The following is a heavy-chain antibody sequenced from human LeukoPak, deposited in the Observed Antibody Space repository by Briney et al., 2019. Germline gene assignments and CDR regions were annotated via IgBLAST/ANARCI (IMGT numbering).Heavy chain of an antibody. CDR3: AKGFDFWRGLYYFDH. CDR2: ISGSGGVT. D-gene: IGHD3-3*01. Sequence: GGSLRLSCTASGITFTSHGLSWVRQAPGKGLEWVSSISGSGGVTLYADSVKGRFAISRDNSKSTVYLQMNRLRAEDTAVYYCAKGFDFWRGLYYFDHWGRGTLVTVSS. J-gene: IGHJ4*02. V-gene: IGHV3-23*01. CDR1: GITFTSHG.